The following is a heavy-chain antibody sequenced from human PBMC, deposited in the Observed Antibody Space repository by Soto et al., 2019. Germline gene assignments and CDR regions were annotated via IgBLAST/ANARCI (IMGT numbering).Heavy chain of an antibody. CDR2: IHRDGSST. D-gene: IGHD3-10*01. J-gene: IGHJ3*01. CDR1: GFTFNYYW. CDR3: PRVHKGACDL. Sequence: EVQLVESEGGLVQRGGSLRLSCAASGFTFNYYWMHWVRQAPGQGLVWVSHIHRDGSSTTYADSVKGRFTISRDNAKNRLYLQMNSLRAEDTAVYYGPRVHKGACDLWGQGTTVTVSS. V-gene: IGHV3-74*01.